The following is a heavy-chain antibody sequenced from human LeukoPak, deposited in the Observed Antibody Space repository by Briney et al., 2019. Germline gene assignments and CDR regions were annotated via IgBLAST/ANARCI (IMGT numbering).Heavy chain of an antibody. CDR2: TSGSGGST. CDR1: GFTFSSYG. D-gene: IGHD6-19*01. J-gene: IGHJ4*02. CDR3: ARLSKVAVAYNYFDY. V-gene: IGHV3-23*01. Sequence: GGSLRLSCAASGFTFSSYGMSWVRQAPGKGLEWVSATSGSGGSTYYADSVKGRFTISRDNSKNTLYLQMNSLRAEDTAVYYCARLSKVAVAYNYFDYWGQGTLVTVSS.